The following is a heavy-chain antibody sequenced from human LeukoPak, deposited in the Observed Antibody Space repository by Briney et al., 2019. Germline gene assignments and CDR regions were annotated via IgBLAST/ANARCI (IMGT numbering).Heavy chain of an antibody. Sequence: PGGSLRLSCAASGFTFSSYGMHWVRQAPGKGLEWVAFIRYDGSNKYYADSVKGRFTTSRDNSKNTLYLQMNSLRAEDTAVYYCAKDPRYSGSYGYFQHWGQGTLVTVSS. J-gene: IGHJ1*01. CDR1: GFTFSSYG. D-gene: IGHD1-26*01. CDR3: AKDPRYSGSYGYFQH. V-gene: IGHV3-30*02. CDR2: IRYDGSNK.